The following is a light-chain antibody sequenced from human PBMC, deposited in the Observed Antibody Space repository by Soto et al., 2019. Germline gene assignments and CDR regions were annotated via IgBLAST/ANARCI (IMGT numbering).Light chain of an antibody. V-gene: IGKV1-9*01. Sequence: IQLTQSPSSLSASVGDRITISCRARQGIANFLAWYQQKPGNAPKLLIYGASTLQSGVPSRFSGSGSGTDFTLTLSSLQPEDFATYYCQQLNSFPIPFGPGTKVDIK. CDR2: GAS. J-gene: IGKJ3*01. CDR1: QGIANF. CDR3: QQLNSFPIP.